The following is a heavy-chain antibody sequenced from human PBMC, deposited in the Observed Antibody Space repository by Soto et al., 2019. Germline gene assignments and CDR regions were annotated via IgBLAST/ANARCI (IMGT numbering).Heavy chain of an antibody. D-gene: IGHD6-13*01. CDR3: ARNYWSSRWYPAFDY. J-gene: IGHJ4*02. CDR2: IYSGGST. Sequence: EVQLVESGGGLIQPGGSLRLSCAASGFTVSSNYMTWVRQAPGKGLEWVSVIYSGGSTYYADSVKGRFTISRDNSKNTLYLQMNSLRAEDTAVYYCARNYWSSRWYPAFDYWGQGTLVTVSS. CDR1: GFTVSSNY. V-gene: IGHV3-53*01.